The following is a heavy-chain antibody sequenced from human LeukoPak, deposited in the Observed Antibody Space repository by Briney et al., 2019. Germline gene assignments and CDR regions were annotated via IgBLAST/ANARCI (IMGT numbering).Heavy chain of an antibody. J-gene: IGHJ4*02. CDR3: AKVTRNWKPYYFDY. D-gene: IGHD1-1*01. CDR1: GFTFSSYG. CDR2: ISYDGSNK. Sequence: HAGGSLRLSCAASGFTFSSYGMHWVRQAPGKGLEWVAVISYDGSNKYYADSVKGRFTISRDNSKNTLYLQMNSLRAEDTAVYYCAKVTRNWKPYYFDYWGQGTLVTVSS. V-gene: IGHV3-30*18.